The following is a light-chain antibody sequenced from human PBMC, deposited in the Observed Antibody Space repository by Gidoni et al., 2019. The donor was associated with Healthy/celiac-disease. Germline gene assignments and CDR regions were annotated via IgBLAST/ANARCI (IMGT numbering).Light chain of an antibody. CDR1: QSVLYSTNNKNY. J-gene: IGKJ3*01. CDR3: LQYYSTPLT. V-gene: IGKV4-1*01. CDR2: WAS. Sequence: DIVMTQSPDSLPVSLGERATINCTSSQSVLYSTNNKNYLDWYQQKPGQPPTLLIYWASTRESGVPDRFSGSGSGTDFTLTISSLQAEDVAVYYCLQYYSTPLTFGPGTKVDIK.